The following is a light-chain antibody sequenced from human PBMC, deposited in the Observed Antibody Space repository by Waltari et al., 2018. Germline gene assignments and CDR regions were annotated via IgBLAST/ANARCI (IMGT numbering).Light chain of an antibody. CDR1: NSDIGVYHF. V-gene: IGLV2-14*03. CDR3: SSYTNANTVL. CDR2: DFS. Sequence: QSALTQPASVSGSPGQSIHLPCPGINSDIGVYHFVSWYQQHPGKAPKLVIYDFSRCPSGVSHRFSGAKSCNTASLTISALQAEDEADYYWSSYTNANTVLFGGGTKVTVL. J-gene: IGLJ2*01.